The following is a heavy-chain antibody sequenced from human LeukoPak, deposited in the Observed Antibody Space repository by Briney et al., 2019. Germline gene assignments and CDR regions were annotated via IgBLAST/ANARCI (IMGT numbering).Heavy chain of an antibody. CDR1: GYSFTSYW. V-gene: IGHV5-51*01. J-gene: IGHJ5*02. Sequence: GESLKISCKGSGYSFTSYWIGWVRQTPGKGLEWMGIFYPGDSDTRYSPSFQGQVTISADKSIRTAYLQWSSLKASDTAMYYCARLSKYCSGGSCYRGDNWFDPWGQGTLVTVSS. D-gene: IGHD2-15*01. CDR3: ARLSKYCSGGSCYRGDNWFDP. CDR2: FYPGDSDT.